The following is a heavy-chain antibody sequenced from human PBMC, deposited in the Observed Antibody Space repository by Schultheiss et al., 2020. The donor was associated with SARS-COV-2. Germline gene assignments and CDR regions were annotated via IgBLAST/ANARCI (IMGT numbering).Heavy chain of an antibody. V-gene: IGHV3-74*01. J-gene: IGHJ6*02. CDR1: GFTFSSYW. CDR3: ARGEVPYYSGMDV. Sequence: GESLKISCAASGFTFSSYWMHWVRQDPGKGLVWVSRINSDGSSTSYADSVKGRFTISRDTSKSTLYLQMDSLRAEDTAVYYCARGEVPYYSGMDVWGQGTTVTVSS. D-gene: IGHD1-26*01. CDR2: INSDGSST.